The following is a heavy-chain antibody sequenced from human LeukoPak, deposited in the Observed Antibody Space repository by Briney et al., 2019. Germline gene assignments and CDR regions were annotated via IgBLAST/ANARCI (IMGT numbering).Heavy chain of an antibody. V-gene: IGHV4-39*01. CDR1: DDSISSSTYY. D-gene: IGHD3-22*01. CDR2: FYFSGGT. J-gene: IGHJ4*02. Sequence: SETLSLTCTVSDDSISSSTYYWGWIRQPPGKGLEWIGTFYFSGGTYYNPSLKSRVTISLDTSKNQFSLKLSSVTVADTAVYCCGYDITGYYYYSWGQGTLVTVSS. CDR3: GYDITGYYYYS.